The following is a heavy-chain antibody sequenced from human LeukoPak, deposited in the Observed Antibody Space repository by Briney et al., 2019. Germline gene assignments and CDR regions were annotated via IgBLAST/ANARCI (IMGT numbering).Heavy chain of an antibody. CDR2: IYSGGST. V-gene: IGHV3-53*01. CDR1: GFTVSSNY. D-gene: IGHD3-9*01. J-gene: IGHJ1*01. Sequence: GGSLRLSCAASGFTVSSNYMSWVRQAPGKGLEWVSVIYSGGSTYYADSVKGRFTISRDNSKNTLYLQMNSLRAEDTAVYYCARDHYDILTGQDSQHWGQGTLVTVSS. CDR3: ARDHYDILTGQDSQH.